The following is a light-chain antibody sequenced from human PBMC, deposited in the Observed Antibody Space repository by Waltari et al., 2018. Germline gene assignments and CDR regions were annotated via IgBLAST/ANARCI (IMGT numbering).Light chain of an antibody. Sequence: SALTQHATVSGSPGQSITISCTGDSSAVGSSKFVSWYQQYPCKAPKLLIYAVRDLPSVSSSLFSGSKSGHTASLTISGLQAEDEGDYYCTSYTISATLVFGAGTKLTVL. CDR3: TSYTISATLV. J-gene: IGLJ2*01. CDR2: AVR. CDR1: SSAVGSSKF. V-gene: IGLV2-14*01.